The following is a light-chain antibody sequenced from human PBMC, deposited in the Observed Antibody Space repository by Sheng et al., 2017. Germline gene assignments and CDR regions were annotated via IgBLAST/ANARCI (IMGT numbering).Light chain of an antibody. V-gene: IGKV1-5*03. Sequence: DIQMTQSPSTLSASVGDRVTITCRASQSISTWLAWYQQKPGKAPEILIYKASSLESGVPSRFSGSGSGTEFTLTISSLQPEDSATYYCQQYSGYWTFGQGDPRWK. J-gene: IGKJ1*01. CDR2: KAS. CDR1: QSISTW. CDR3: QQYSGYWT.